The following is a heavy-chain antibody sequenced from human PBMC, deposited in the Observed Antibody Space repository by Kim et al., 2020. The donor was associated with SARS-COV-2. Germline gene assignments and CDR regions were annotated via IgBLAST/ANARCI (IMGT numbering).Heavy chain of an antibody. CDR3: ARRVTIFTMYYYYMDV. CDR1: GGSFSGYY. CDR2: INHSGST. Sequence: SETLSLTCAVYGGSFSGYYWSWIRQPPGKGLEWIGEINHSGSTNYNPSLKSRVTISVDTSKNQFSLKLSSVTAADTAVYYCARRVTIFTMYYYYMDVWGKGTTVTVSS. J-gene: IGHJ6*03. V-gene: IGHV4-34*01. D-gene: IGHD3-3*01.